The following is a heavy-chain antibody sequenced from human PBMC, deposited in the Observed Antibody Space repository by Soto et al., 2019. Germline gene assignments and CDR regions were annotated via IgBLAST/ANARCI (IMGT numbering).Heavy chain of an antibody. D-gene: IGHD1-26*01. CDR1: GFTFSSYG. J-gene: IGHJ4*02. V-gene: IGHV3-23*01. CDR2: ISGSGGST. Sequence: EVQLLESGGGLVQPGGSLRLSCAASGFTFSSYGMSWVRQAPGKGLEWVSAISGSGGSTYYADSVKGRFTISRDNSKNTLYLQMNSLRAEDTAVYYCAKKGGSYYTPFDYWGQGTLVTVSS. CDR3: AKKGGSYYTPFDY.